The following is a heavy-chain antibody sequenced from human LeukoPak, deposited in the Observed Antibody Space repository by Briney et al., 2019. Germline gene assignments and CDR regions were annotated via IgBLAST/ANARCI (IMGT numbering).Heavy chain of an antibody. CDR1: GFSFSGFG. J-gene: IGHJ6*03. D-gene: IGHD2-21*01. CDR3: ARAPTPYFTYYMDV. CDR2: IGSSGSAGGNI. V-gene: IGHV3-48*02. Sequence: GGSLRLSCAASGFSFSGFGMNWVRQAPGKGLEWISYIGSSGSAGGNIYYAVSVKGRFTVSGDNAKDSLFLQMNSLQDADTAVYYCARAPTPYFTYYMDVWGKGTMVTVSS.